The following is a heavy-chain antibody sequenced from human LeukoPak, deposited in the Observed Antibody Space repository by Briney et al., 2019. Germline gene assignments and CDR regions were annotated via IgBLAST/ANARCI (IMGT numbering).Heavy chain of an antibody. CDR2: MSWTSSPI. V-gene: IGHV3-48*02. J-gene: IGHJ4*02. D-gene: IGHD3-10*01. CDR1: GLTFNSYN. CDR3: ARGGTKTYYYGSGSQY. Sequence: GGSLRLSCAASGLTFNSYNMNWVRQAPGKGLEWVSYMSWTSSPIYYADSVKGRFTVSRDNAKNSLYLQMNSLRDEDTAVYYCARGGTKTYYYGSGSQYWGQGTLVTVSS.